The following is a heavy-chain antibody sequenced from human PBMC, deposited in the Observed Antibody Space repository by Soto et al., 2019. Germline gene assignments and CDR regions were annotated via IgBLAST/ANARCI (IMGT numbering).Heavy chain of an antibody. CDR1: GFTFSGYA. J-gene: IGHJ6*02. D-gene: IGHD3-9*01. V-gene: IGHV3-23*01. CDR2: ISGSGGST. Sequence: GGSLRLSCAASGFTFSGYAMSWVRQAPGKGLEWVSAISGSGGSTYYADSVKGRFTISRDNSKNTLYLQMNSLRAEDTAVYYCAKDLKGNYYYYGMDVWGQGTTVTVSS. CDR3: AKDLKGNYYYYGMDV.